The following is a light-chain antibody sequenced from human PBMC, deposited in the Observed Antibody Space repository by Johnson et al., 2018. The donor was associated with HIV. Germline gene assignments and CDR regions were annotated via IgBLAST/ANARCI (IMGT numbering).Light chain of an antibody. CDR1: SSNIGNNY. CDR3: GTWDSSRGAYV. J-gene: IGLJ1*01. Sequence: QSVLTQPPSVSAAPGQKVTISCSGSSSNIGNNYVSWYQQLPGTAPKLLIYENNKRTSGIPDRFSGSKSGTSATLGITGLQTGDEADYYCGTWDSSRGAYVFGKWTKVTVL. CDR2: ENN. V-gene: IGLV1-51*02.